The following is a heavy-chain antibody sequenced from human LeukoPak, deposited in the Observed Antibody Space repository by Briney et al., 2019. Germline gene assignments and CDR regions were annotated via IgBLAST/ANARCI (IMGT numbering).Heavy chain of an antibody. J-gene: IGHJ3*02. V-gene: IGHV1-69*13. CDR2: IIPIFGTA. Sequence: SVKVSCKASGGTFSSYAISWVRQAPGQGLEWMGGIIPIFGTANYAQKFQGRVTITADESTSTAYMELSSLRSEDTAAYYCARAVVPAATPDAFDIWGQGTMVTVSS. CDR3: ARAVVPAATPDAFDI. CDR1: GGTFSSYA. D-gene: IGHD2-2*02.